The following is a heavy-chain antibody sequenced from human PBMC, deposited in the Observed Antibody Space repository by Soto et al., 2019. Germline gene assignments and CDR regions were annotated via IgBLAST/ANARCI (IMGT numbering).Heavy chain of an antibody. J-gene: IGHJ4*02. CDR1: GYTFTSYA. CDR3: ARDQEEALLWFGELSHLVY. CDR2: INAGNGNT. D-gene: IGHD3-10*01. Sequence: ASVKVSCKASGYTFTSYAMHWVRQAPGQRLEWMGWINAGNGNTKYSQKFQGRVTITRDTSASTAYMELSSLRSEDTAVYYCARDQEEALLWFGELSHLVYWGQGTLVTVSS. V-gene: IGHV1-3*01.